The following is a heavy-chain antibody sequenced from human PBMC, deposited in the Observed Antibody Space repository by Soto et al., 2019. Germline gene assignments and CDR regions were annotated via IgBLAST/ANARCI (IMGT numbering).Heavy chain of an antibody. J-gene: IGHJ2*01. CDR1: GDSISGKF. V-gene: IGHV4-59*08. Sequence: QVQLQESGPGLVKPSETLSLTCTVSGDSISGKFWSWVRQPSGRGPEWLGYVYLVGSTGPSGSTYYTPSLKSRITMSADSSKTQVPLKVTSVTAADTAMYYCARHVGGTNWHFDLWGSGVLVTVSS. D-gene: IGHD2-8*01. CDR3: ARHVGGTNWHFDL. CDR2: VYLVGSTGPSGST.